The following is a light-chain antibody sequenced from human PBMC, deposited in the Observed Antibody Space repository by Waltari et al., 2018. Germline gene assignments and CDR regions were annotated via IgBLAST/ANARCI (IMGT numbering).Light chain of an antibody. CDR3: QSYDSSLSVV. V-gene: IGLV1-40*01. J-gene: IGLJ2*01. CDR2: GNG. Sequence: QSVLTQPPSVSGARGPRVTIPCTGSSSNIGAGHDAFWYQHLPGTAPKLLIFGNGIRPSGVPDRFSGSKSGTSASLAIIGLQAEDEADYYCQSYDSSLSVVFGGGTKVTVL. CDR1: SSNIGAGHD.